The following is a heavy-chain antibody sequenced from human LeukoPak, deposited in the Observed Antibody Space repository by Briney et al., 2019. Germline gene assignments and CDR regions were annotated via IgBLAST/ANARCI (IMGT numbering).Heavy chain of an antibody. CDR1: GFSSSGYY. D-gene: IGHD2-21*02. Sequence: SETLSFTGTGSGFSSSGYYWSWIRQPPGKGLEGIVYIYYSGTTNYNPSLKSRVTISVDTSKNQFSLKLSSVTAADTAVYYCARRIVVVTAEAVHFDYWGQGTLVTVSS. V-gene: IGHV4-59*12. J-gene: IGHJ4*02. CDR3: ARRIVVVTAEAVHFDY. CDR2: IYYSGTT.